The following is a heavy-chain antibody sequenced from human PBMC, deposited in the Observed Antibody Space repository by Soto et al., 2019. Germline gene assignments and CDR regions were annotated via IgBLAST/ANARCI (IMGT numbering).Heavy chain of an antibody. D-gene: IGHD2-15*01. CDR3: ARGRIQCEYCSGGSCCFDY. V-gene: IGHV4-31*03. Sequence: SETLSLTCTVSGGSISSGGYYWSWIRQHPGKGLEWIGYIYYSGSTYYNPSLKSRVTISVDTSKNQFSLKLSSVTAADTAVYYCARGRIQCEYCSGGSCCFDYWGQGTLVTVS. J-gene: IGHJ4*02. CDR2: IYYSGST. CDR1: GGSISSGGYY.